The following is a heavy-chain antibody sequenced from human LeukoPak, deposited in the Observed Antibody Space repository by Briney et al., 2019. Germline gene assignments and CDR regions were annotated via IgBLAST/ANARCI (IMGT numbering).Heavy chain of an antibody. D-gene: IGHD1-1*01. CDR3: ARVGGESGTTLELYAFDI. J-gene: IGHJ3*02. CDR2: IYTSGST. V-gene: IGHV4-4*07. CDR1: GGSISSYY. Sequence: SETLSLTCTVSGGSISSYYWSWIRQPAGKGLEWIGRIYTSGSTNYNPSLKSRVTMSVDTSKNQFSLKLSSVTAADTAVYYCARVGGESGTTLELYAFDIWGQGTMVTVSS.